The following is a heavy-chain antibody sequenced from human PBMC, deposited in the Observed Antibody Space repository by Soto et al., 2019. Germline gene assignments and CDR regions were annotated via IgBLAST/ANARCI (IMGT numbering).Heavy chain of an antibody. CDR2: IIPLLGIG. Sequence: QVQLVQSGPEVKTSGSSVKVSCKVSGGTLSSETISWLRQAPGQGLEWMGRIIPLLGIGNYAKKFQGRVTITEDRSTNTGYMELSSLTSQDTAIYYCARDEGYYNMGTFPVYYIDVWGNGTTVTVSS. D-gene: IGHD3-9*01. J-gene: IGHJ6*03. CDR3: ARDEGYYNMGTFPVYYIDV. V-gene: IGHV1-69*08. CDR1: GGTLSSET.